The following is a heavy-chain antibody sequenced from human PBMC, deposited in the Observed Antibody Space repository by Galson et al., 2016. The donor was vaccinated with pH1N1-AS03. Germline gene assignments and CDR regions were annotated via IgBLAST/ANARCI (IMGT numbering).Heavy chain of an antibody. V-gene: IGHV2-70*01. CDR2: IDWDDDK. D-gene: IGHD4-17*01. CDR1: GFSLRTSGMC. Sequence: PALVKPPQTLTLTCTFSGFSLRTSGMCVSWIRQPPGKALEWLALIDWDDDKYYSTSLKPRLTISKDTSKNQVVLTMTNMDPVDTATYYCARFSYGDYLNCFDPWGQGTLVTVSS. CDR3: ARFSYGDYLNCFDP. J-gene: IGHJ5*02.